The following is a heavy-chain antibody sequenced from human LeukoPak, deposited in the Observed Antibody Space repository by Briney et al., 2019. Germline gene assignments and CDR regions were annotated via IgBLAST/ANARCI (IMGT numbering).Heavy chain of an antibody. CDR2: IYYTGYT. Sequence: PSETLSLTCTVSGGSITSYYWSWIRQPPGKGLERIGYIYYTGYTSYNPSLKSRVTISVDTSKSEFSLKLSSVTAADTAVYYCARVDTTDSPPLYWGQGTLVTVSS. CDR1: GGSITSYY. J-gene: IGHJ4*02. D-gene: IGHD1-14*01. CDR3: ARVDTTDSPPLY. V-gene: IGHV4-59*08.